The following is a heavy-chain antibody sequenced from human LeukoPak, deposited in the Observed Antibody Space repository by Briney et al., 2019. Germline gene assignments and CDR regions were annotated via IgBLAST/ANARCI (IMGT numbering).Heavy chain of an antibody. CDR3: ARDVKITMVRGVITQYYMDV. J-gene: IGHJ6*03. CDR2: VYHSGSA. Sequence: SETLSLTCGVYDGSFIGDYWSWIRQSPGMGLEWIGQVYHSGSANYNPSLRSRVTISIDTSKKQFSLKLNSVTATDTAVYYCARDVKITMVRGVITQYYMDVWGKGTTVTVSS. V-gene: IGHV4-34*01. D-gene: IGHD3-10*01. CDR1: DGSFIGDY.